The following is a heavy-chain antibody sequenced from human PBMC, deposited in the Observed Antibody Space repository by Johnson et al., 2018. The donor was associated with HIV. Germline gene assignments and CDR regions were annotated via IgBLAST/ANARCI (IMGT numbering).Heavy chain of an antibody. Sequence: QVHLVESGGGVVRPGGSLRLSCAASGFTFSSFGMHWVRQAPGKGLEWVAVVSDHGRTTYFADSVKGRFTISRDNSKNTLYLQMNNLRPEDTALYYCAKEGSSSPWAFDIWGQGTMVTVSS. V-gene: IGHV3-30*18. CDR2: VSDHGRTT. CDR3: AKEGSSSPWAFDI. D-gene: IGHD2-15*01. J-gene: IGHJ3*02. CDR1: GFTFSSFG.